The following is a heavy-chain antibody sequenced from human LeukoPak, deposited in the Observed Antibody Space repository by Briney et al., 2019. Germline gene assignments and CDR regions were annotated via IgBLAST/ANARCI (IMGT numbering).Heavy chain of an antibody. V-gene: IGHV1-2*02. CDR2: INPNSGDA. D-gene: IGHD2-21*01. CDR3: ARDQKLWWSRGVYYFDY. CDR1: GYTFTGYY. Sequence: GASVKVSCKASGYTFTGYYMHWVRQAPGQGLEWMGWINPNSGDANYAQKFQGRVAMTRDTSISTAYMELSRLRSDDTAVYYCARDQKLWWSRGVYYFDYWGQGTLVTVSS. J-gene: IGHJ4*02.